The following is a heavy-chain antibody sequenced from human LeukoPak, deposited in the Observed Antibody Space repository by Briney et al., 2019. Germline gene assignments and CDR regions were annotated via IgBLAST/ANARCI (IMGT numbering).Heavy chain of an antibody. CDR1: GFTFNSYT. J-gene: IGHJ6*04. CDR3: AREEDSRAIRTSDGLDV. Sequence: GGSLRLSCAVSGFTFNSYTMNWVRQAPGKGLEWVSCVSKSSDYIYYADSVRGRFTISRDNAKNLVYLEMNSLRAEDTGVYYCAREEDSRAIRTSDGLDVWGEGTTVTVSP. D-gene: IGHD3-22*01. V-gene: IGHV3-21*01. CDR2: VSKSSDYI.